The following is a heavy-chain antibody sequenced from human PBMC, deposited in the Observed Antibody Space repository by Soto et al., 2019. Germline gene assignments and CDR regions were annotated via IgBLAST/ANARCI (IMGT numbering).Heavy chain of an antibody. D-gene: IGHD3-10*01. CDR1: GFFFHNHA. CDR2: ISGSGGTT. Sequence: EVQLLESGGGFIQPWGSLRLSCMGSGFFFHNHALTWVRQAPGKGPEWVSSISGSGGTTYYADSVKGRFTISRDNSKNKLFLELHNLTGDDSAVYYCANGSWFDPWGQGTQVTVSS. CDR3: ANGSWFDP. J-gene: IGHJ5*01. V-gene: IGHV3-23*01.